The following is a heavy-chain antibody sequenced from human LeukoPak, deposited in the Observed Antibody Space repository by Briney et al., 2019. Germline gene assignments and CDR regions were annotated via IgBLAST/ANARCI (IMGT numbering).Heavy chain of an antibody. J-gene: IGHJ6*04. D-gene: IGHD3-10*02. CDR2: ISSGSSYK. Sequence: NTGGSLRLSCTASGFTFSHYTMNWVRQAPGKGLEWVSSISSGSSYKNYAASVKGRFTISRDNAKNSLYLQMNSLRAEDTAVYYCAELGITMIGGVWGKGTTVTISS. CDR1: GFTFSHYT. CDR3: AELGITMIGGV. V-gene: IGHV3-21*01.